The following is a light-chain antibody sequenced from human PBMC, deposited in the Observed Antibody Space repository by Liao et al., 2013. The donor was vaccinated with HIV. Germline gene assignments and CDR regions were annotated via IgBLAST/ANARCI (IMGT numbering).Light chain of an antibody. J-gene: IGLJ2*01. Sequence: SYELTQPPSVSVSPGQTASIICSGDKLGDKYVCWYKQKPGQSPVLVIYQDSRRPLGIPERFSGSNSENTGTLTISGTQAVDEAVYYCQAWDRDTALFGGGTKLTVL. V-gene: IGLV3-1*01. CDR2: QDS. CDR3: QAWDRDTAL. CDR1: KLGDKY.